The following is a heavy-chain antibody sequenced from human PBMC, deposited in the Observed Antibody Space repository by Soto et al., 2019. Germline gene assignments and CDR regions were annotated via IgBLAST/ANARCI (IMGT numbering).Heavy chain of an antibody. J-gene: IGHJ6*02. Sequence: GESLKISCKGSGYSFTSYWISWVRQMPGKGLEWMGRIDPSDSYTNYSPSFQGHVTISADKSISTAYLQWSSLKASDTAMYYCATSRDGYNYYYYGMDVWGQGTTVNVSS. D-gene: IGHD5-12*01. V-gene: IGHV5-10-1*01. CDR3: ATSRDGYNYYYYGMDV. CDR1: GYSFTSYW. CDR2: IDPSDSYT.